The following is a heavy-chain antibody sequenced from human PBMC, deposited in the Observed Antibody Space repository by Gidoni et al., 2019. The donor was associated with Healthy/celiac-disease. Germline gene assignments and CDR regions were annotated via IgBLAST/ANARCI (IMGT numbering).Heavy chain of an antibody. J-gene: IGHJ4*02. D-gene: IGHD6-6*01. V-gene: IGHV4-38-2*01. Sequence: QVQLQESGPGLVKPSETLSLTFAVSGYSISSGYYWGWIRPPPGKGLEWIGSIYHSGSTYYNPSLKSRVTISVDTSKNQFSLKLSSVTAADTAVYYCARGPSIAARRLGDYWGQGTLVTVSS. CDR3: ARGPSIAARRLGDY. CDR2: IYHSGST. CDR1: GYSISSGYY.